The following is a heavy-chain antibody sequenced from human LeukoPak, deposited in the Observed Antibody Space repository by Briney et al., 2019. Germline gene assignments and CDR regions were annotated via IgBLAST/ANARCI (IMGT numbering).Heavy chain of an antibody. D-gene: IGHD3-10*01. CDR2: INHSGST. V-gene: IGHV4-34*01. Sequence: PGASLRLSCAASGFTFNIHAMDWVRQAPGKGLEWMGEINHSGSTNYNPSLKSRVTISVDTSKNQFSLKLSSVTAADTAVYYCARGEFTMVRGVIKHYGMDVWGKGTTVTVSS. J-gene: IGHJ6*04. CDR3: ARGEFTMVRGVIKHYGMDV. CDR1: GFTFNIHA.